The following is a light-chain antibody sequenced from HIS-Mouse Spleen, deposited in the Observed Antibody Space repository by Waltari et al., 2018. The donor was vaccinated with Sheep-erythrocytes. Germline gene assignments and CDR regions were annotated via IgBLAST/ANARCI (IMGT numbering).Light chain of an antibody. Sequence: QSALTQPASVSGSPGPSITISCTGASSDVASYNLVSWYQQHPGKAPKLMIYEGSKRPSGVSNRFSGSKSGNTASLTISGLQAEDEADYYCCSYAGSSTLVFGGGTKLTVL. J-gene: IGLJ2*01. V-gene: IGLV2-23*01. CDR1: SSDVASYNL. CDR3: CSYAGSSTLV. CDR2: EGS.